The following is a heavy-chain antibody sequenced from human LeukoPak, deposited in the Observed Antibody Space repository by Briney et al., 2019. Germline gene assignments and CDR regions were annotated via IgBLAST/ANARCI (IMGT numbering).Heavy chain of an antibody. D-gene: IGHD3-9*01. CDR2: IRNSDGRT. CDR1: GFTFSSYG. J-gene: IGHJ6*02. CDR3: ARGPSDWSSLSPMDV. Sequence: GSLRLSCAASGFTFSSYGMNWVRQAPGWGLEWGSSIRNSDGRTYYTDSVKGRFTISRDNSKNTLYLQMNSLRADDTAVYYCARGPSDWSSLSPMDVWGQGTTVTVSS. V-gene: IGHV3-23*01.